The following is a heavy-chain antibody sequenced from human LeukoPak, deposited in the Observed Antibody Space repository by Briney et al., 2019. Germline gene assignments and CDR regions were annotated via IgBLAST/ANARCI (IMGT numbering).Heavy chain of an antibody. CDR2: ISWNSGSI. V-gene: IGHV3-9*01. CDR1: GFTFSSYA. J-gene: IGHJ5*02. Sequence: GGSLRLSCAASGFTFSSYAMHWVRQAPGKGLEWVSGISWNSGSIGYADSVKGRFTISRDNAKNSLYLQMNSLRAEDTAVYYCAGDAPWGYCSSTSCYMGWFDPWGQGTLVTVSS. CDR3: AGDAPWGYCSSTSCYMGWFDP. D-gene: IGHD2-2*02.